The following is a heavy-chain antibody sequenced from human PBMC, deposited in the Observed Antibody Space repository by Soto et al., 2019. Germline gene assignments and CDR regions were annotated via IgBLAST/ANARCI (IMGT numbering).Heavy chain of an antibody. J-gene: IGHJ3*02. Sequence: ASVKVSCKASGYTFTGDYMHWVRQAPGQGLEWMGWINPNSGGTNYAQRFQGWVTMTRDTSISTAYMELSRLRSDDTAVYYCARAPSPARDAFDIWGQGTMVTVSS. D-gene: IGHD2-2*01. V-gene: IGHV1-2*04. CDR3: ARAPSPARDAFDI. CDR1: GYTFTGDY. CDR2: INPNSGGT.